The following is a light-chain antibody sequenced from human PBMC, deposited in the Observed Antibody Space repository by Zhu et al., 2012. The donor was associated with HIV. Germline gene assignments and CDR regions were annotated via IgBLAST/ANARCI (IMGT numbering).Light chain of an antibody. CDR1: QSVGSSY. CDR3: QQRSSRPFT. V-gene: IGKV3-11*01. CDR2: DTS. J-gene: IGKJ4*01. Sequence: EIVLTQSPGTLSLSPGERATLSCRASQSVGSSYLAWYQKKPGQAPRLLIFDTSKRATGIPARFSGSGSGTDFTLTISSLEPEDFALYYCQQRSSRPFTFGEGTKVETK.